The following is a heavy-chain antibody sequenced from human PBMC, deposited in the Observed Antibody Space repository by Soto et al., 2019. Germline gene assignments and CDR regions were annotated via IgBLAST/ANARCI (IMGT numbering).Heavy chain of an antibody. Sequence: ASVKVSCKASGYTFTSYGISWVRQAPGQGLEWIGWISAYNGNTNYAQKLQGRVTMTTDTSISTAYMELSSLRSEDTAVYYCAKRITMVRGVATFDPSGPATLVTVSS. CDR3: AKRITMVRGVATFDP. CDR2: ISAYNGNT. J-gene: IGHJ5*02. V-gene: IGHV1-18*04. D-gene: IGHD3-10*01. CDR1: GYTFTSYG.